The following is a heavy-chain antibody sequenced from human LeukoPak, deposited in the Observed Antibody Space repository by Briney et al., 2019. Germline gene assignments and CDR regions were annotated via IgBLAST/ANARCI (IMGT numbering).Heavy chain of an antibody. CDR3: AREAFIYCSGGSCYSTGGRDAFDI. D-gene: IGHD2-15*01. J-gene: IGHJ3*02. Sequence: XRLSXAAXXFXFSXYAMHWVRQAPGKGLEGVAVISYDGSNKYYADSVKGRFTISRDNSKNTLYLQMNSLRAEDTALYYCAREAFIYCSGGSCYSTGGRDAFDIWGQGTMVTVSS. CDR2: ISYDGSNK. V-gene: IGHV3-30-3*01. CDR1: XFXFSXYA.